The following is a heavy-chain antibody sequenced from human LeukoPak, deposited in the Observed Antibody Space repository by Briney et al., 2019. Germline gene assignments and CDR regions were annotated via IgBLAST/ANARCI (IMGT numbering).Heavy chain of an antibody. Sequence: GESLKISCKGSGYSFTSYWIGWVRQMPGKGLEWMGIIYPSDSYTNYSPSFQGHVTISADKSISTAYLQWSSLKASDTAMYYCARHQPRVPSDYWGQGTLVTVSS. D-gene: IGHD1-14*01. CDR1: GYSFTSYW. J-gene: IGHJ4*02. V-gene: IGHV5-51*01. CDR3: ARHQPRVPSDY. CDR2: IYPSDSYT.